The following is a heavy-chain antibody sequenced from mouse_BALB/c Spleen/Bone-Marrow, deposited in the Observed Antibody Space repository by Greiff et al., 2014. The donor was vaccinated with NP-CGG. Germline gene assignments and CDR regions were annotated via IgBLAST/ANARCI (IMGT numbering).Heavy chain of an antibody. CDR3: ARGGTGHFPY. V-gene: IGHV1-67*01. Sequence: QVQLQESGPELARPGESVKLSCRGSGYTFTDYAMHWVKQSHAKSLEWIGVITTYSANAKYNQKFKGKATMTVDKSSSTAYLELARLTAEDSDNYYGARGGTGHFPYWGQGTLVTVSA. CDR1: GYTFTDYA. D-gene: IGHD3-3*01. CDR2: ITTYSANA. J-gene: IGHJ3*01.